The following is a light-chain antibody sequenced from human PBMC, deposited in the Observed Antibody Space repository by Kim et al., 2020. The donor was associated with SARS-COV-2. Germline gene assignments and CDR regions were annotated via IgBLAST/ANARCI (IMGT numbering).Light chain of an antibody. CDR2: TNN. Sequence: GQSVTSSGSGSSSNIGSNTVNWYQQLPGAAPKLLIYTNNQRPSGVPDRFSGSKSGTSASLAISGLRSDDETDYYGAAWDDSLKGPVFGGGTQLTVL. CDR3: AAWDDSLKGPV. CDR1: SSNIGSNT. V-gene: IGLV1-44*01. J-gene: IGLJ3*02.